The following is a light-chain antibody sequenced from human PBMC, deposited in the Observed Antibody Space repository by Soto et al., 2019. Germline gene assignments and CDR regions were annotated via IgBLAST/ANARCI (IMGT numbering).Light chain of an antibody. CDR2: DVS. CDR3: ASYTTSSTYV. Sequence: QSVLTQPASVSGSPGQSIAISCTGTSSDVGGYSYVSWYQQQPGKAPKLVISDVSNRPSGVSDRFSGSKSGNTASLTIAGLQTEDDADYYCASYTTSSTYVFGTGTKVTVL. V-gene: IGLV2-14*01. J-gene: IGLJ1*01. CDR1: SSDVGGYSY.